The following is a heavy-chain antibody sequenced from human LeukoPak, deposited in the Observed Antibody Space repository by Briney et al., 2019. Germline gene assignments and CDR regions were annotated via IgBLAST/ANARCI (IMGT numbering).Heavy chain of an antibody. CDR2: IYHSGST. Sequence: PSETLSLTCTVSGVSISSSNSYWGWIRQPPGKGLEWIGSIYHSGSTYYNPSLKSRVTMSVDTSKNQFSLKLSSVTAADTAVYYCARGIAAASIDYWGQGTLVTVSS. CDR3: ARGIAAASIDY. V-gene: IGHV4-39*07. CDR1: GVSISSSNSY. J-gene: IGHJ4*02. D-gene: IGHD6-13*01.